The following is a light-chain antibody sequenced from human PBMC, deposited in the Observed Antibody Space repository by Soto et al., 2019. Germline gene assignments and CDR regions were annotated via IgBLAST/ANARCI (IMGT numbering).Light chain of an antibody. CDR2: NAS. CDR1: QSVGNF. CDR3: QQRRNWPLT. Sequence: EIVLAQSPATLSLSPGERATLSCRASQSVGNFLAWYQHRPGQAPRLLILNASTRATGIPPRFSGSGSGTHFTLTNSRLEPEDFAVYYCQQRRNWPLTFGGGTKVEIK. V-gene: IGKV3-11*01. J-gene: IGKJ4*01.